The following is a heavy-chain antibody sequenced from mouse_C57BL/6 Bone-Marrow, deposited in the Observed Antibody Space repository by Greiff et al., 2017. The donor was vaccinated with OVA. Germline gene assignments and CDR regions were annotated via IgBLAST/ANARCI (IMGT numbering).Heavy chain of an antibody. CDR2: IHPNSGST. J-gene: IGHJ2*01. D-gene: IGHD1-1*01. CDR1: GYTFTSYW. CDR3: ARREGFYYYP. V-gene: IGHV1-64*01. Sequence: QVQLQQPGAELVKPGASVKLSCKASGYTFTSYWMHWVKQRPGQGLEWIGMIHPNSGSTNYNEKFKSKATLTVDKSSSTAYMQLSSQTSEDSAVYYCARREGFYYYPWGQGTTLTVSS.